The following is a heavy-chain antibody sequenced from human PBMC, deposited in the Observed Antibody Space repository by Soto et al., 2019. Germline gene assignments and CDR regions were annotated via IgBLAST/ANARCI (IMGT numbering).Heavy chain of an antibody. CDR2: ISSSSSTI. Sequence: GGSLRLSCAASGFTFSSYSMNWVRQAPGKGLEWVSYISSSSSTIYYADSVKGRFTISRDNAKNSLYLQMNSLRDEDTAVYYCASLLNWNDYYYYGMDVWGQGTTVTVSS. D-gene: IGHD1-20*01. CDR1: GFTFSSYS. V-gene: IGHV3-48*02. CDR3: ASLLNWNDYYYYGMDV. J-gene: IGHJ6*02.